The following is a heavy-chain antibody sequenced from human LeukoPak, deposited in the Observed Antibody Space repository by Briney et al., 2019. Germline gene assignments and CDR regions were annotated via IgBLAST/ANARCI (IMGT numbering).Heavy chain of an antibody. J-gene: IGHJ6*03. CDR2: INHSGST. V-gene: IGHV4-34*01. Sequence: PSETLSPTCAVYGGSFSGYYWSWIRQPPGKGLEWIGEINHSGSTNYNPSLKSRVTISVDTSKNQFSLKLSSVTAADTAVYYCARLNYYDSSGYYHPYYYFYYMDVWGKGTTVTVSS. CDR1: GGSFSGYY. D-gene: IGHD3-22*01. CDR3: ARLNYYDSSGYYHPYYYFYYMDV.